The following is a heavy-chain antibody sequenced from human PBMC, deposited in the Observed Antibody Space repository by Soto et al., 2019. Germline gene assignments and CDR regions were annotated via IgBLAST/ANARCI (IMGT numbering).Heavy chain of an antibody. CDR1: GGSISSSSYY. CDR2: IYYSGST. V-gene: IGHV4-39*01. CDR3: ARLRLSSSGDYDILTGYYYFDY. J-gene: IGHJ4*02. Sequence: KQSQTLSLTCTVSGGSISSSSYYWGWIRQPPGKGLEWIGSIYYSGSTYYNPSLKSRVTISVDTSKNQFSLKLSSVTAADTAVYYCARLRLSSSGDYDILTGYYYFDYWGQGTLVTVSS. D-gene: IGHD3-9*01.